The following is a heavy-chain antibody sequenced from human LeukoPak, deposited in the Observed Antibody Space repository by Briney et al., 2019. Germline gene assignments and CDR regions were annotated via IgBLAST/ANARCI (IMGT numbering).Heavy chain of an antibody. CDR3: ARATSYYYDSSVPHFDY. J-gene: IGHJ4*02. D-gene: IGHD3-22*01. CDR2: ISSGSSAI. Sequence: GGSLRLSCAASGFTFTKYAMSWVRQAPGKGLEWVSYISSGSSAIYYADSVKGRFTISRDNAKNSLYLQMNSLRAEDTAVYYCARATSYYYDSSVPHFDYWGQGTLVTVSS. CDR1: GFTFTKYA. V-gene: IGHV3-48*01.